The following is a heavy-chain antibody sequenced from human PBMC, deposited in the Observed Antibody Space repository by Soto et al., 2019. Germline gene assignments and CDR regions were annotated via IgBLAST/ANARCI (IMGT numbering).Heavy chain of an antibody. D-gene: IGHD3-22*01. Sequence: ASVKVSCKASGYTFTGYDMHWVRQAPGQGLEWMGWINPNSGVTNYAQKFQGSVTMTRDTSISTAYMELSRLRSDDTAVYYCAPIDSEVHWMVHWGQGTMVTVSS. CDR1: GYTFTGYD. J-gene: IGHJ5*02. CDR2: INPNSGVT. V-gene: IGHV1-2*02. CDR3: APIDSEVHWMVH.